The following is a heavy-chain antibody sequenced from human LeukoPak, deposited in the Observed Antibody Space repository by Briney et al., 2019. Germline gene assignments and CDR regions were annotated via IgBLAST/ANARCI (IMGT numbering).Heavy chain of an antibody. CDR3: ARTPLTTVVTLNFDY. J-gene: IGHJ4*02. D-gene: IGHD4-23*01. V-gene: IGHV1-2*02. CDR2: INPNSGGT. Sequence: ASVKVSCKASGNTFTGYYMHWVRQAPGQGLEWMGWINPNSGGTNYAQKFQGRVTMTRDTSISTAYMELSRLRSDDTAVYYCARTPLTTVVTLNFDYWGQGTLVTVSS. CDR1: GNTFTGYY.